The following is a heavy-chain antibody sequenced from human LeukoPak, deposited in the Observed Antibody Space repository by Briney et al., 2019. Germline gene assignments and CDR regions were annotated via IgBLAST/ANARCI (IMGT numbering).Heavy chain of an antibody. CDR2: INPSGGST. V-gene: IGHV1-46*01. CDR3: ARDRSPTYYDSSGYYY. D-gene: IGHD3-22*01. CDR1: GYTFTSCY. Sequence: ASVKVSCKASGYTFTSCYMHWLRQAPGQGLEWMGIINPSGGSTSYAQKFQGRVTMTRDTSTSTVYMELSSLRSEDTAVYYCARDRSPTYYDSSGYYYWGQGTLVTVSS. J-gene: IGHJ4*02.